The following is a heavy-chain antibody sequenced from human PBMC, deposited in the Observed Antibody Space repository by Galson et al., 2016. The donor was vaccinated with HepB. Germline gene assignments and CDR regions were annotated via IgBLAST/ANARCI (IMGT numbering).Heavy chain of an antibody. Sequence: SETLSLTCTVSGGSIRSSYWTWIRQPPGKGLEWIGYMSHTGTSTYNSSLKSRVTISLDTSKNKFYLDLNSVTAADTAVYYCARAAYDFSSGYTGGFYYMDVWGKGTPVSVSS. CDR1: GGSIRSSY. D-gene: IGHD3-3*01. V-gene: IGHV4-59*01. CDR2: MSHTGTS. J-gene: IGHJ6*03. CDR3: ARAAYDFSSGYTGGFYYMDV.